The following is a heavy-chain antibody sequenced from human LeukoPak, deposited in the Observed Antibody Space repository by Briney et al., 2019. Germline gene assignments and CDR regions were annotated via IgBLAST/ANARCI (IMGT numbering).Heavy chain of an antibody. CDR2: IIPIFGTA. Sequence: ASVKVSCKASGGIFSSYAISWVRQAPGQGLEWMGGIIPIFGTANYAQKFQGRVTMTRDTSISTAYMELSRLRSDDTAVYYCARVPPAEVRFLEWLSNYYYGMDVWGQGTTVTVSS. D-gene: IGHD3-3*01. CDR1: GGIFSSYA. V-gene: IGHV1-69*05. J-gene: IGHJ6*02. CDR3: ARVPPAEVRFLEWLSNYYYGMDV.